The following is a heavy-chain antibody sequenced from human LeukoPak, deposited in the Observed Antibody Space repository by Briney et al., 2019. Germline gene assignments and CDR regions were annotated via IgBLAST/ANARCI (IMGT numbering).Heavy chain of an antibody. D-gene: IGHD3-3*01. J-gene: IGHJ6*02. Sequence: GGSLRLSCVASGFTFGKYWTSWVRQAPGKGLEWVANIKLDGSEKNYVDSVKGRFTISRDNAKNSLYLQMNSLRAEDTAVYYCARDGGGMDVWGQGTTVTVSS. CDR1: GFTFGKYW. V-gene: IGHV3-7*01. CDR2: IKLDGSEK. CDR3: ARDGGGMDV.